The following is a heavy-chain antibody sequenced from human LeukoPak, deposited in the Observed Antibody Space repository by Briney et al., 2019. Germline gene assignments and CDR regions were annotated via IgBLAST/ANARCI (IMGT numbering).Heavy chain of an antibody. CDR1: GFTFSSYG. D-gene: IGHD2-2*01. V-gene: IGHV3-33*01. J-gene: IGHJ4*02. CDR2: IWYDGSNK. CDR3: AREGCSSTSCYPDY. Sequence: GRSLRLSCAASGFTFSSYGMHWVRQAPGKGLEWVAVIWYDGSNKYYADSVKGRFTISRDNSKNTLYLQMNSLRAEDTAVYYCAREGCSSTSCYPDYWGQGTLVTVSS.